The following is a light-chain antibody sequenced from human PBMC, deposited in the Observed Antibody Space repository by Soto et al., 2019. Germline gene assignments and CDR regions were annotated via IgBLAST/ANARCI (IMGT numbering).Light chain of an antibody. CDR2: DAS. Sequence: DIVITQTPLSLPVTPGQPASISCKSSQSLLHSDGKTYLYWYQQKPGKAPKLLIYDASSLESGVPSRFSGSGSGTEFTLTISSLQPDDFATYYCQQYNSYRTFGQGTKVDIK. V-gene: IGKV2-29*03. CDR3: QQYNSYRT. J-gene: IGKJ1*01. CDR1: QSLLHSDGKTY.